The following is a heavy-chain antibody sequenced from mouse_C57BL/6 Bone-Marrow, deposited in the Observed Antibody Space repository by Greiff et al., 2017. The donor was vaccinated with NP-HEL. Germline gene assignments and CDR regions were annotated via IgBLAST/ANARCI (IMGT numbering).Heavy chain of an antibody. V-gene: IGHV1-22*01. J-gene: IGHJ2*01. CDR2: INPNNGGT. CDR3: HSNYPFDY. Sequence: VQLKESGPELVKPGASVKMSCKASGYTFTDYNMHWVKQSHGKSLEWIGYINPNNGGTSYNQKFKGKATLTVNKSSSTAYMELRSLTSEDSAVYYCHSNYPFDYWGQGTTLTVSS. CDR1: GYTFTDYN. D-gene: IGHD2-5*01.